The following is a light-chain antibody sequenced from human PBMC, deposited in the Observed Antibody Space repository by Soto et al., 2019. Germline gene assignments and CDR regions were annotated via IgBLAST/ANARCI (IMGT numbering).Light chain of an antibody. CDR2: GAS. J-gene: IGKJ4*01. V-gene: IGKV3-15*01. CDR1: QSVSSN. CDR3: QQGNSVSLT. Sequence: EIVMTQSPATLSVSPGERATLSCRASQSVSSNLAWYQQKPGQAPRLLIYGASTRATGIPARFSGSGSGTEFTLTISSLQSEDFATYYCQQGNSVSLTFGGGTKIEIK.